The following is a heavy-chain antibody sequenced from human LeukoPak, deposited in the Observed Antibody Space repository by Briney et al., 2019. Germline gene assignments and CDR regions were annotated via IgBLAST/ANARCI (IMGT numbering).Heavy chain of an antibody. Sequence: SETLSLTCTVSGTSISSGAYSWSWVRQHPGKGLEWIGYIYYSGSTNYNPSLKSRVTISVDTSKNQFSLKLSSVTAADTAVYYCASLHYDADAFDIWGQGTMATVSS. J-gene: IGHJ3*02. CDR1: GTSISSGAYS. D-gene: IGHD3-22*01. CDR2: IYYSGST. CDR3: ASLHYDADAFDI. V-gene: IGHV4-61*08.